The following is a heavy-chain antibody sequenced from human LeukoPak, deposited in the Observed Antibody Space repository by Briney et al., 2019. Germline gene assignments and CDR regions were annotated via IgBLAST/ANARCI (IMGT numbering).Heavy chain of an antibody. CDR2: ISSSSSYM. Sequence: GGSLRLSCAASGFTFSSYSMNWVRQAPGKGLEWVSSISSSSSYMYYADSVKGRFTISRDNAKNSLYLQMNSLRAEDTAVYYCARALYYYDSSGYYGHDYWGQGTLVTVSS. CDR3: ARALYYYDSSGYYGHDY. V-gene: IGHV3-21*01. CDR1: GFTFSSYS. J-gene: IGHJ4*02. D-gene: IGHD3-22*01.